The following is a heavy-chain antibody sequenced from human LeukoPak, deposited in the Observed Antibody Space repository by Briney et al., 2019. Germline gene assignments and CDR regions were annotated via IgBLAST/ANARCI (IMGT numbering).Heavy chain of an antibody. D-gene: IGHD3-10*01. V-gene: IGHV3-48*01. CDR3: ARMVRGVDTYYFDY. CDR1: GFIFTDYS. Sequence: GGSLRLSCAASGFIFTDYSVNWVRQAPGKGLEWISYITRSGGTKNYADSVKGRFTISRDNAKNSLYLQMNSLRAEDTAVYYCARMVRGVDTYYFDYWGQGTLVTVSS. CDR2: ITRSGGTK. J-gene: IGHJ4*02.